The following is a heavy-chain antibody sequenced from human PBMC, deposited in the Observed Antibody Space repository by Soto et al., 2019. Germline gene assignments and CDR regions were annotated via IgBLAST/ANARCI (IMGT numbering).Heavy chain of an antibody. CDR3: ARDVLMGIRSGPLVY. V-gene: IGHV3-30*04. D-gene: IGHD1-26*01. CDR1: GFTFSHYA. Sequence: QVQLVESGGGVVQPGRSLRLSCAASGFTFSHYAMHWVRQAPGKGLEWVTLISYDGRIEYYTDSVKGRFTISRDNSKNTLYLQMNSLRAEDTAVYYCARDVLMGIRSGPLVYWGQGTLVTVSS. CDR2: ISYDGRIE. J-gene: IGHJ4*02.